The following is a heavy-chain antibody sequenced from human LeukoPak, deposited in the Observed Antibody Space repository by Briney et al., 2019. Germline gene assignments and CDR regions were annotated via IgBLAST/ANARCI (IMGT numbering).Heavy chain of an antibody. CDR3: ARDYYDSSELSGGAP. Sequence: SETLSLTCTVSGGSISSYYWSWIRQPPGKGLEWIGYIYYSGSTNYNPSLKSRVTISVDTSKNQFSLKLSSVTAADTAVYCCARDYYDSSELSGGAPLGQGTLVTVSS. J-gene: IGHJ5*02. CDR2: IYYSGST. V-gene: IGHV4-59*01. D-gene: IGHD3-22*01. CDR1: GGSISSYY.